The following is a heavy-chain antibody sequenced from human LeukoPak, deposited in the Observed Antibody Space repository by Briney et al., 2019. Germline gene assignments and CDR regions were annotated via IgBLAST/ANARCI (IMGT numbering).Heavy chain of an antibody. CDR2: INTNTGNP. J-gene: IGHJ4*02. CDR3: VSVGAAAGMDY. CDR1: GYTFTSYG. Sequence: GASVKVSCKASGYTFTSYGISWVRQAPGQGLEWMGWINTNTGNPTYAQGFTGRFVFSLDTSVSTAYLQISSLKAEDTAVYYCVSVGAAAGMDYWGQGTLGTVSS. V-gene: IGHV7-4-1*02. D-gene: IGHD6-13*01.